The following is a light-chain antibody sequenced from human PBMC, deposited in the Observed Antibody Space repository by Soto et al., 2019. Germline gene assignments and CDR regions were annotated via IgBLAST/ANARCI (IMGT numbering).Light chain of an antibody. Sequence: DIQLTQSPSTLSASVGDRVTITCRASQSISSWLAWYQQKPGKAPKLLIYKASSVETGVPSRFSGSGSGTEFTLTISSLQPDDFAHYYSQQDNNYSVTFGQGTKVEIK. CDR2: KAS. CDR3: QQDNNYSVT. V-gene: IGKV1-5*03. CDR1: QSISSW. J-gene: IGKJ2*01.